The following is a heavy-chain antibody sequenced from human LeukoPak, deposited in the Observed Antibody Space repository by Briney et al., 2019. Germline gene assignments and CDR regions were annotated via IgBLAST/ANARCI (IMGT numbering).Heavy chain of an antibody. Sequence: ASVKVSCKASGYTFTSYGISWMRQASGQGLEWMGWISAYNGNTNYAQKLQGRVTMTTDTSTSTAYMELRSLRSDDTAVYYCARVTSTGSSYPYIDYWGQGTLVTVSS. CDR2: ISAYNGNT. CDR1: GYTFTSYG. V-gene: IGHV1-18*01. J-gene: IGHJ4*02. CDR3: ARVTSTGSSYPYIDY. D-gene: IGHD3-10*01.